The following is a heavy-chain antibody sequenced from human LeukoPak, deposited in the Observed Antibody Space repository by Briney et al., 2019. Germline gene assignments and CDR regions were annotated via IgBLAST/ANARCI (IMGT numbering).Heavy chain of an antibody. D-gene: IGHD5-18*01. V-gene: IGHV3-7*01. J-gene: IGHJ4*02. CDR1: GFTFSNAW. Sequence: GGSLRLSCAASGFTFSNAWMSWVRQAPGKGLEWVANIKKDGSEKYYMDSVRGRFTISRDNAKTSLSLHMNSLRAEDTAVYYCARHLSGVTGYTYGRGIDYWGQGTLVTVSS. CDR2: IKKDGSEK. CDR3: ARHLSGVTGYTYGRGIDY.